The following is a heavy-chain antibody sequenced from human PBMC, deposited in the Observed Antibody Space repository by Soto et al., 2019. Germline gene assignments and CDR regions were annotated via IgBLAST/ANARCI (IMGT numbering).Heavy chain of an antibody. J-gene: IGHJ4*02. CDR1: GGSINSGDYY. Sequence: SETLSLTCTVSGGSINSGDYYWSWVRQPPGKGLDWIGYIYYSGTTYYNPSLKSRVTISIDTSKNHFSLKLNSVTAADTAVYYCAGAAGWSHNFDWWGQGTLVTVSS. D-gene: IGHD2-15*01. CDR3: AGAAGWSHNFDW. V-gene: IGHV4-30-4*01. CDR2: IYYSGTT.